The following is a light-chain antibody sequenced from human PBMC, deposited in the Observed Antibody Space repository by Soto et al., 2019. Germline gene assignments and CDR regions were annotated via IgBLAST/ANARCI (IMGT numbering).Light chain of an antibody. V-gene: IGKV3-20*01. J-gene: IGKJ4*01. Sequence: DILLTQSPGTLSLSPGERATLSCRASQSVTSDYLAWYQQKPGQAPRLLIYGASRRATGIPDRFSGSGSGTDFTLTISGLEPEDFAVYYCQQYGSPPLTFGGGTKVEIE. CDR2: GAS. CDR1: QSVTSDY. CDR3: QQYGSPPLT.